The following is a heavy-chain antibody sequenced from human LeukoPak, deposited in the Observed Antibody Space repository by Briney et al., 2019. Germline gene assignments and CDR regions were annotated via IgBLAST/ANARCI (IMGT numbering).Heavy chain of an antibody. J-gene: IGHJ4*02. V-gene: IGHV3-23*01. CDR1: GFTFSSYA. CDR3: AKDLGYCSSTSCFLAPFDY. Sequence: PGGSLRLSCAASGFTFSSYAMSWVRQAPGRGLEWVSAISGSGGSTYYADSVKGRFTISRDNSKNTLYLQMNSLRAEDTAVYYCAKDLGYCSSTSCFLAPFDYWGQGTLVTVSS. D-gene: IGHD2-2*01. CDR2: ISGSGGST.